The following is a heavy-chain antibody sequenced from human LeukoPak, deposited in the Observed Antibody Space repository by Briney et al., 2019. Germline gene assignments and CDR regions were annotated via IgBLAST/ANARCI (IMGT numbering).Heavy chain of an antibody. V-gene: IGHV3-23*01. CDR3: ARDHGRYCSGGSCYFGGFFEY. CDR1: GFTFSTYA. Sequence: GGSLRLSCAASGFTFSTYAMNWVRQAPGKGLEWVSGISSSGDSTYHADSVKGRFTISRDNAKNSLYLQMNSLRAEDTAVYYCARDHGRYCSGGSCYFGGFFEYWGQGTLGTVSS. CDR2: ISSSGDST. J-gene: IGHJ4*02. D-gene: IGHD2-15*01.